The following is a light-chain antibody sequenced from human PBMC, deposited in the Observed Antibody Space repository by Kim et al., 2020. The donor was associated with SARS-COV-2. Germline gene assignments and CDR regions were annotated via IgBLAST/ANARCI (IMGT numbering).Light chain of an antibody. V-gene: IGLV9-49*01. J-gene: IGLJ3*02. Sequence: QPVLTQPPSASASLGASVTLTCTLSSGYSNYKVDWYQQRPGKGPRFVMRVGTGGIVGSKGDGIPDRFSVLGSGLNRYLTIKNIQEEDESDYHCGADHGSGSNFVRVFGGGTQLTFL. CDR2: VGTGGIVG. CDR1: SGYSNYK. CDR3: GADHGSGSNFVRV.